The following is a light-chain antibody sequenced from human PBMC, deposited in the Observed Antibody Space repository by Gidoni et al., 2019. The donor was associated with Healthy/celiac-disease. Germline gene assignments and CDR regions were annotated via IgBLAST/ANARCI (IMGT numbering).Light chain of an antibody. V-gene: IGLV3-21*04. Sequence: SYVLTQPPSVSVAPGKTARITCGGNNIGSKSVHWYQQQPGQAPVLVIYYDSDRPSGIPERFSGSNSGNTATLTISRVEAGDEADYYCQVWDSSSDPVVFGGGTKLTVL. CDR3: QVWDSSSDPVV. J-gene: IGLJ2*01. CDR2: YDS. CDR1: NIGSKS.